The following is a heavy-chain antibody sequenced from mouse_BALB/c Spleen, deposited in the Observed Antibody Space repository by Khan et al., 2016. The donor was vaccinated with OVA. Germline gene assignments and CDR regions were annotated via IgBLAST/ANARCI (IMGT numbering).Heavy chain of an antibody. CDR3: ARGGVVVPYWYFDV. D-gene: IGHD1-1*01. CDR2: ISYDGSN. V-gene: IGHV3-6*02. CDR1: GYSITGGYS. Sequence: EVQLQESGPGLVKPSQSLSLTCSVTGYSITGGYSWSWIRQFPGNKLEWMGYISYDGSNNYNPSLKNRISITRDTSKTQFFLTLNSVTTEDTATYYCARGGVVVPYWYFDVWGAGTTVTVSS. J-gene: IGHJ1*01.